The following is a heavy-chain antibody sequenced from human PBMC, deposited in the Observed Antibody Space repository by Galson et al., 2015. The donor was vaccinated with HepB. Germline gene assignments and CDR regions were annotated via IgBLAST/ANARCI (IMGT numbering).Heavy chain of an antibody. CDR3: AHVTMVRVDFDY. D-gene: IGHD3-10*01. V-gene: IGHV2-5*02. CDR2: IYWDDDK. Sequence: PALVKPTQTLTLACTFSGFSLSTSGVGVGWIRQPPGKALEWLALIYWDDDKRYSPSLKSRLTITKDTSKNQVVLTMTNMDPVDTATYYCAHVTMVRVDFDYWGQGTLVTVSS. CDR1: GFSLSTSGVG. J-gene: IGHJ4*02.